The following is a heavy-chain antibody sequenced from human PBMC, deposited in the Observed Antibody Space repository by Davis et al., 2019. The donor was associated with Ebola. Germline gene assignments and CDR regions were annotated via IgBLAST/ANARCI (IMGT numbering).Heavy chain of an antibody. CDR1: GGSISSGGYY. V-gene: IGHV4-31*03. CDR3: ARDKPQYYYDSSGYYSRWYFDL. J-gene: IGHJ2*01. D-gene: IGHD3-22*01. Sequence: MPSETLSLTCTVPGGSISSGGYYWSWIRQHPGKGLEWIGYIYYSGSTYYNPSLKSRVTISVDTSKNQFSLKLSSVTAADTAVYYCARDKPQYYYDSSGYYSRWYFDLWGRGTLVTVSS. CDR2: IYYSGST.